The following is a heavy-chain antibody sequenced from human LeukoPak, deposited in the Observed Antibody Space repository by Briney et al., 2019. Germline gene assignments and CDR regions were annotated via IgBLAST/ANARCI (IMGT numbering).Heavy chain of an antibody. CDR2: ISDSGGST. D-gene: IGHD2-15*01. CDR3: AKAWWNSHLGFDC. CDR1: GFTFNMYA. V-gene: IGHV3-23*01. J-gene: IGHJ4*02. Sequence: PGGSLRLSCAASGFTFNMYATSWVRQAPGKGLEWVSGISDSGGSTYYADSVKGRFIISRDNSKNTLYLQMNSLRAEDTALYYCAKAWWNSHLGFDCWGQGTEVTVSS.